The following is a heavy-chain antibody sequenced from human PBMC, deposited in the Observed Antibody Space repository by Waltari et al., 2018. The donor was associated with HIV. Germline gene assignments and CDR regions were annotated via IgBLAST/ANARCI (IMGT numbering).Heavy chain of an antibody. CDR1: GGSFNGDY. CDR2: VDYSGDT. Sequence: VQLQQWGTGRLMPSETLSLTCAVYGGSFNGDYWTWIRQSPGNGLEWIGEVDYSGDTNYNPSLKSRLTISVDTSKNQFSLKLTSMTTADTGLYYCARGPHTSIFGVVKYFQPWGQGTLVTVSS. V-gene: IGHV4-34*02. J-gene: IGHJ1*01. CDR3: ARGPHTSIFGVVKYFQP. D-gene: IGHD3-3*01.